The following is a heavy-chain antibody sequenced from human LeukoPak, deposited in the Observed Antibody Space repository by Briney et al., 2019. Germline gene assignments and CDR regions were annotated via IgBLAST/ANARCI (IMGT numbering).Heavy chain of an antibody. CDR3: ARVGSGYSYGYHY. D-gene: IGHD5-18*01. CDR1: GFTFSAYS. CDR2: ISSSSSYI. J-gene: IGHJ4*02. V-gene: IGHV3-21*01. Sequence: GGSLRLSCAASGFTFSAYSMNWVRQAPGKGLEWVSSISSSSSYIYYADSVKGRFTISRDNAKNSLYLQMNSLRAEDTAVYYCARVGSGYSYGYHYWGQGTLVTVSS.